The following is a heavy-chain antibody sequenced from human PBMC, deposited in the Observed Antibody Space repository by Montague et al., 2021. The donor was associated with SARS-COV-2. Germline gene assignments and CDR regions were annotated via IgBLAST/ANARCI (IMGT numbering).Heavy chain of an antibody. CDR2: IYTSGNT. V-gene: IGHV4-61*02. CDR1: DDSISGGRYY. Sequence: TLSLTCTVSDDSISGGRYYWSWLWQPAGKGLEWIGRIYTSGNTNYNPSLKSRVSMLVDTSKNQLSLRLSSVTAADTAIYYCARARITGTTNDYYGMDVWGQGTTVTVS. CDR3: ARARITGTTNDYYGMDV. J-gene: IGHJ6*02. D-gene: IGHD1-7*01.